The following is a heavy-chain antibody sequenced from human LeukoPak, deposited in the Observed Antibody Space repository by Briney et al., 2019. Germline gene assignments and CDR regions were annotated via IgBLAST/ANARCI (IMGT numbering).Heavy chain of an antibody. V-gene: IGHV1-18*01. CDR1: GYTFTSYG. D-gene: IGHD3-10*01. J-gene: IGHJ5*02. CDR2: ISAYNGNT. Sequence: ASVKVSCKASGYTFTSYGISWVRQAPGQGLEWMGWISAYNGNTNYAQKLQGRVTMTTDTSTSTAYMGLRSLRSDDTAVYYCARGCRYGSARCWFNPWGQGTLVTVSS. CDR3: ARGCRYGSARCWFNP.